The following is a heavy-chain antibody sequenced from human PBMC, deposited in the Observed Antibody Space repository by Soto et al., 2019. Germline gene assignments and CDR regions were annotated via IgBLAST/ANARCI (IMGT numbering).Heavy chain of an antibody. D-gene: IGHD2-21*02. Sequence: QITLKESGPTLVKPTQTLTLTCTFSGFSLSTSGVGVGWIRQPPGKALEWLAVIYWDDDNRYSPSLRSRLTFTEETSKNQVVLTMTNMDPEDTATYYCAHKATTKLTARVFDYWGQGLLVTVSS. CDR3: AHKATTKLTARVFDY. CDR1: GFSLSTSGVG. CDR2: IYWDDDN. J-gene: IGHJ4*02. V-gene: IGHV2-5*02.